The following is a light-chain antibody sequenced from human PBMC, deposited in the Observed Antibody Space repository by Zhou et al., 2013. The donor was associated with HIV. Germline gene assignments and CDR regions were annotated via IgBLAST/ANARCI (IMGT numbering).Light chain of an antibody. J-gene: IGKJ1*01. CDR2: GAS. V-gene: IGKV3-15*01. CDR3: QQYFDWPRT. Sequence: EIVMTQSPATLSVSPGERATLSCRASQSVSSNLAWYQQKPGQAPRLLIYGASTRATGIPARFSGSGSGTEFTLTISSLQSEDFAVYYCQQYFDWPRTFGQGPRWKSN. CDR1: QSVSSN.